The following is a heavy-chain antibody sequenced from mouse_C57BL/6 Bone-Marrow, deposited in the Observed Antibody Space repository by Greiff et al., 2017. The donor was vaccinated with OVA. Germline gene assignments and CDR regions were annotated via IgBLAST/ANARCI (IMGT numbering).Heavy chain of an antibody. J-gene: IGHJ2*01. CDR2: IYPGSGST. Sequence: QVQLQQSGAELVKPGASVKISCKASGYAFSSYWMNWVKQRPGKGLEWIGDIYPGSGSTNYNEKFKSKATLTVDTSSSTAYMQLSSLTSEDSAVYYCARRVWDYWGQGTTLTVSS. CDR3: ARRVWDY. CDR1: GYAFSSYW. V-gene: IGHV1-80*01.